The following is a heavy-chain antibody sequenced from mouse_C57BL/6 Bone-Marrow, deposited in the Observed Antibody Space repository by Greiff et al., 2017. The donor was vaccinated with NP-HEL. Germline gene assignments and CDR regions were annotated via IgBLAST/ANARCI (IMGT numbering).Heavy chain of an antibody. CDR1: GFNIKDDY. V-gene: IGHV14-4*01. Sequence: EVQVVESGAELVRPGASVKLSCTASGFNIKDDYMHWVKQRPEQGLEWIGWIDPENGDTEYASKFQGKATITADTSSNTAYLQLSSLTSEDTAVYYCTSYDFYAMDYWGQGTSVTVSS. CDR2: IDPENGDT. D-gene: IGHD6-5*01. J-gene: IGHJ4*01. CDR3: TSYDFYAMDY.